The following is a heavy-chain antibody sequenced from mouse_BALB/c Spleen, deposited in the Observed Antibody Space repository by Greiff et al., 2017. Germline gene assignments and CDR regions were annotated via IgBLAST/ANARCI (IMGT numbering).Heavy chain of an antibody. J-gene: IGHJ2*01. V-gene: IGHV3-6*02. CDR3: ARRSPYDGYYGGN. Sequence: EVQLQQSGPGLVKPSQSLSLTCSVTGYSITSGYYWNWIRQFPGNKLEWMGYISYDGSNNYNPSLKNRISITRDTSKNQFFLKLNSVTTEDTATYYCARRSPYDGYYGGNWGQGTTLTVSS. D-gene: IGHD2-3*01. CDR1: GYSITSGYY. CDR2: ISYDGSN.